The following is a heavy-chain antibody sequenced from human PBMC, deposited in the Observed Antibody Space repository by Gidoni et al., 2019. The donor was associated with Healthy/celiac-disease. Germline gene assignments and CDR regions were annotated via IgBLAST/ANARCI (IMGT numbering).Heavy chain of an antibody. D-gene: IGHD5-12*01. J-gene: IGHJ5*02. V-gene: IGHV4-39*01. CDR3: ARQASIVATIGWFDP. CDR1: GGPISSSSYY. CDR2: IYSIGST. Sequence: QLQLQESGPGLVKPSETLSLTCPVAGGPISSSSYYWGWILQPPGKGLEWIGSIYSIGSTYYNPSLKSRVTISVDTSKNQFSLKLSSVTAADTAVYYCARQASIVATIGWFDPWGQGTLVTVSS.